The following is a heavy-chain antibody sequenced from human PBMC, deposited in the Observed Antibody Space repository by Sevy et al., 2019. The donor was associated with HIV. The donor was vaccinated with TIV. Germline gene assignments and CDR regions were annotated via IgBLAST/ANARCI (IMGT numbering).Heavy chain of an antibody. CDR2: ISSSSTTI. CDR1: RLSFSSSS. CDR3: ARGFMGADYYYGMDV. Sequence: GGSLRLSCAASRLSFSSSSVNWVSQAPGKGLESVSYISSSSTTIYYADSVKGRFTISRDNAKNSLYLQMNSLRDEDTAVYYCARGFMGADYYYGMDVWGQGTTVTVSS. V-gene: IGHV3-48*02. J-gene: IGHJ6*02. D-gene: IGHD3-3*01.